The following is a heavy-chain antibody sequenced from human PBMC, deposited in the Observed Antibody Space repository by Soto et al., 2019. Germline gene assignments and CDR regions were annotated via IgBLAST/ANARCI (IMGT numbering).Heavy chain of an antibody. CDR1: GGAFTDYI. D-gene: IGHD1-26*01. J-gene: IGHJ4*02. CDR3: AGGRDQPPVGLYFES. Sequence: ASVKVSCKASGGAFTDYIFDWVRQAPGQGLEWMGEIIPMFGTPKYAQKFQHRVTISADVSTGTAYMELTRLRFDDTAVYYCAGGRDQPPVGLYFESWGEGTRVTVSS. V-gene: IGHV1-69*13. CDR2: IIPMFGTP.